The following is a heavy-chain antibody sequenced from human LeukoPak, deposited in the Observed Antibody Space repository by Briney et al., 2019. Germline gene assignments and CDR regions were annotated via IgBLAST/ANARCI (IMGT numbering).Heavy chain of an antibody. J-gene: IGHJ4*02. V-gene: IGHV5-51*01. CDR1: GYSFTTYW. CDR3: ARRSLAGFFDY. CDR2: IYPGDSDT. D-gene: IGHD6-19*01. Sequence: GESLKISCKGSGYSFTTYWIGWVRQMPGKGLEWMGIIYPGDSDTKYSPSFQGQVTISVDKSISTAYLQWSSLKASDAAMYYCARRSLAGFFDYWGQGTLVTVSS.